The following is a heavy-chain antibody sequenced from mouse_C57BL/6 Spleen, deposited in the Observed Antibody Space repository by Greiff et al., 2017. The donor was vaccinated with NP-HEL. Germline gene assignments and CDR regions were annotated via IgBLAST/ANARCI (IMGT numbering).Heavy chain of an antibody. D-gene: IGHD4-1*02. CDR1: GYAFTNYL. V-gene: IGHV1-54*01. CDR2: INPGSGGT. CDR3: ARQLGYFDY. J-gene: IGHJ2*01. Sequence: QVQLKESGAELVRPGTSVKVSCKASGYAFTNYLIEWVKQRPGQGLEWIGVINPGSGGTNYNEKFKGKATLTADKSSSTAYMQLSSLTSEDSAVYFCARQLGYFDYWGQGTTLTVSS.